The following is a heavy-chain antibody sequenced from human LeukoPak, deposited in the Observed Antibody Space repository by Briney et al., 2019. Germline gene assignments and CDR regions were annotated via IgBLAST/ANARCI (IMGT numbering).Heavy chain of an antibody. V-gene: IGHV4-34*01. CDR3: TKTHSHFPPYFDY. D-gene: IGHD4-11*01. CDR2: INHSGGT. J-gene: IGHJ4*02. Sequence: SETLSLTCAVYGGSFSGFYWSWIRQPPGKGLEWIGDINHSGGTNYIPSLKSRVTISVDTSKNQFSLQLSSVTAADTAMYYCTKTHSHFPPYFDYWGQGTLVIVSS. CDR1: GGSFSGFY.